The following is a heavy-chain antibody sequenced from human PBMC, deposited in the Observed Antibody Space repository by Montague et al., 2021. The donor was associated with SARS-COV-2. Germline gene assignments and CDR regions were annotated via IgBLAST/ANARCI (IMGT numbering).Heavy chain of an antibody. D-gene: IGHD4-17*01. V-gene: IGHV4-34*01. Sequence: SETRSLTCAVYGGSFSGYYWSWIRQPPGKGLEWIGETNHSGSTNYNPSLKSRVTISVDTSKNQFSLKLSSVTAADTAVYYCARGRTVTTFYYYYYGMDVWGQGTTVTVSS. CDR3: ARGRTVTTFYYYYYGMDV. J-gene: IGHJ6*02. CDR1: GGSFSGYY. CDR2: TNHSGST.